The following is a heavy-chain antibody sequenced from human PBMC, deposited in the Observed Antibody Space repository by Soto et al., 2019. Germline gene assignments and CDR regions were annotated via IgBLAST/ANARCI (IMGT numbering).Heavy chain of an antibody. D-gene: IGHD3-16*02. Sequence: SVTQRVTWTVSGGYIGSYYWSWIRQHPGKGLEWIGYIYYSGSTNYNPSLKSRVTISVDTSKNQFSLKLSSVTAADTAVYYCARSDIMITFGGVIVRRGVDVWGQGTTVTVSS. CDR2: IYYSGST. J-gene: IGHJ6*02. CDR3: ARSDIMITFGGVIVRRGVDV. V-gene: IGHV4-59*12. CDR1: GGYIGSYY.